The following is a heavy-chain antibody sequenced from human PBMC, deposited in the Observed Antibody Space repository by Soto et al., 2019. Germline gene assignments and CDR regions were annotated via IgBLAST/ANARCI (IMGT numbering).Heavy chain of an antibody. CDR1: GFTFSSYW. V-gene: IGHV3-7*01. CDR2: IKQDGSEK. CDR3: ARVRLEYYYGSGSYYRKDYYYYMDV. D-gene: IGHD3-10*01. J-gene: IGHJ6*03. Sequence: GGSLRLSCAASGFTFSSYWMSWVRQAPGKGLEWVANIKQDGSEKYYVDSVKGRFTISRDNAKNSLYLQMNSLRAEDTAVYYCARVRLEYYYGSGSYYRKDYYYYMDVWGKGTTVTVSS.